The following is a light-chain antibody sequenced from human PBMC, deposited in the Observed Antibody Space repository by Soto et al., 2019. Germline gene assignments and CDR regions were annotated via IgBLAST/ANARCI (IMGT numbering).Light chain of an antibody. CDR1: QSLSVSY. V-gene: IGKV3-20*01. Sequence: EIVLTQSPGTLSLSPGDRATLSCRASQSLSVSYIAWYQQRPGQAPRLLIYGTSTRATGIPDRFSGSGSGTDFTLAISRLEPEDFAIYYCHQYDNWPGAFGQGTRVDIK. J-gene: IGKJ1*01. CDR2: GTS. CDR3: HQYDNWPGA.